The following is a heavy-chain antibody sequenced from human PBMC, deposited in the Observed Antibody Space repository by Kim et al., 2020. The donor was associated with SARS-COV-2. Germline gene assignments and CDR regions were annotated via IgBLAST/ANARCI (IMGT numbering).Heavy chain of an antibody. CDR3: AIGVLGY. CDR2: ISGSGRNT. D-gene: IGHD6-13*01. Sequence: GGSLRLSCAGSGFTFSSYAMSWVRQAPGKGLEWVSTISGSGRNTYYADSVKGRFTISRDNSKNTLCLQMNSLRAEDTAVYYCAIGVLGYWGQGTLVTVSS. V-gene: IGHV3-23*01. J-gene: IGHJ4*02. CDR1: GFTFSSYA.